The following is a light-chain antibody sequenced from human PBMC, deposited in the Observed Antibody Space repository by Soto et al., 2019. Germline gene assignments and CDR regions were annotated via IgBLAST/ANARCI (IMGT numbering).Light chain of an antibody. CDR3: AAWDDSVNGVV. V-gene: IGLV1-44*01. CDR2: SNN. CDR1: SSNIGSNI. J-gene: IGLJ2*01. Sequence: QSVLTQPPSASGTPGQRVTISCSGSSSNIGSNIVNWYQQLPGTAPKLLIYSNNRRPSGVPDRFSGSKSGTSASLAISGLQSEDEADYYCAAWDDSVNGVVFGGGTKVTVL.